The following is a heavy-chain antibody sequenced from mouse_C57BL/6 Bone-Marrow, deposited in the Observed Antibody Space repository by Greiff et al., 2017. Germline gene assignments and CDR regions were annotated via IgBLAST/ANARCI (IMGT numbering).Heavy chain of an antibody. J-gene: IGHJ2*01. V-gene: IGHV1-54*01. Sequence: VQLQQSGAELVRPGASVKVSCKASGFTFTNYLIEWVKQRPGQGLEWIGVINPGSGGTEYNEKFKGKATITADTSSTTAYMQLSSLTSEDSAVYFCARYYDLDYWGQGTTLTVSS. CDR1: GFTFTNYL. D-gene: IGHD2-3*01. CDR3: ARYYDLDY. CDR2: INPGSGGT.